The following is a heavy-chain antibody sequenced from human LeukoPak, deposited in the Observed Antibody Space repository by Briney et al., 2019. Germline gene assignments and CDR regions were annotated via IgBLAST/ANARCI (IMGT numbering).Heavy chain of an antibody. CDR2: IYHSGST. D-gene: IGHD1-20*01. CDR3: ARSCDFHNYYFDY. Sequence: SETLSLTCTVSGGSISSGGYYWSWIRQPPGKGLEWIGYIYHSGSTYYNPSLKSRVTISVDRSKNQFSLKLSSVTAADTAVYYCARSCDFHNYYFDYWGQGTLVTVSS. V-gene: IGHV4-30-2*01. J-gene: IGHJ4*02. CDR1: GGSISSGGYY.